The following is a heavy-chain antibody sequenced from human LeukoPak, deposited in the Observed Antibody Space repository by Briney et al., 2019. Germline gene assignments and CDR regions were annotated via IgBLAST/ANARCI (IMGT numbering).Heavy chain of an antibody. V-gene: IGHV3-23*01. CDR3: AKDRGYSGYFDY. CDR1: GFTFSSYW. Sequence: GGSLRLSCAASGFTFSSYWMHWVRHAPGKGLVWVSAISGSGGSTYYADSVKGRFTISRDNSKNTLYLQMNSLRAEDTAVYYCAKDRGYSGYFDYWGQGTLVTVSS. J-gene: IGHJ4*02. D-gene: IGHD5-12*01. CDR2: ISGSGGST.